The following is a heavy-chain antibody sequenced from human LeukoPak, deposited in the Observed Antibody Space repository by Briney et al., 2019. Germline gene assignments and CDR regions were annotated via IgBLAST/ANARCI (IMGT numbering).Heavy chain of an antibody. CDR1: PFTLSTLP. Sequence: PGGSLRLPRAAPPFTLSTLPTNSVRQAPPQRPDWVANIDERSTVNYADSVKGGFTISRDNAKNSLYLQMNGLRDEDTAVYYCATYSYGLRSFDCWGRGTLVTVSS. V-gene: IGHV3-48*02. CDR2: IDERSTV. J-gene: IGHJ4*02. D-gene: IGHD5-18*01. CDR3: ATYSYGLRSFDC.